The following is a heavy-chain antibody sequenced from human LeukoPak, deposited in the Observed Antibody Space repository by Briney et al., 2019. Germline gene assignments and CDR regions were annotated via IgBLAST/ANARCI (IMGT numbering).Heavy chain of an antibody. V-gene: IGHV3-74*01. CDR1: GFTFRSYW. CDR3: VRSGADTFY. D-gene: IGHD1-26*01. J-gene: IGHJ4*02. CDR2: ISDDGSSA. Sequence: GGSLRLSCTASGFTFRSYWMHWVRQIPGKGLMWVSRISDDGSSASYADSVKGRFTISRDDAKHTLYLQMNSLRAEDTAIYYCVRSGADTFYWGQGTLVTVSS.